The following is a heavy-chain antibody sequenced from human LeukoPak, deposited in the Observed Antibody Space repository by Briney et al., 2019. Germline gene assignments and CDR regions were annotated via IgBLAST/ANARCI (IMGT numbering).Heavy chain of an antibody. J-gene: IGHJ4*02. V-gene: IGHV4-39*01. CDR2: IYYSGST. CDR3: ARRYYYDSSLDY. CDR1: GGSISSSSYY. Sequence: PSETLSLTCTVSGGSISSSSYYWGWIRQPPGKGLEWIGSIYYSGSTYYNPSLKSRVTISVDTSKNQFSLKLSSVTAADTAVYYCARRYYYDSSLDYWGQGTLVTVSS. D-gene: IGHD3-22*01.